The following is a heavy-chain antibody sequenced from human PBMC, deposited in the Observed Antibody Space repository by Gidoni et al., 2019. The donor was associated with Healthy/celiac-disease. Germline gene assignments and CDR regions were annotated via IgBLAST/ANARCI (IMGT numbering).Heavy chain of an antibody. D-gene: IGHD5-12*01. J-gene: IGHJ6*02. Sequence: EVQLLESGGGLVQPGGSLRLSCAASGFTFSSYAMSWVRQAPGKGLEWVSAISGSGGSTYYADSVKGRFTISRDNSKNTLYLQMNSLRAEDTAVYYCAKAGDIVAQYYYGMDVWGQGTTVTVSS. V-gene: IGHV3-23*01. CDR1: GFTFSSYA. CDR2: ISGSGGST. CDR3: AKAGDIVAQYYYGMDV.